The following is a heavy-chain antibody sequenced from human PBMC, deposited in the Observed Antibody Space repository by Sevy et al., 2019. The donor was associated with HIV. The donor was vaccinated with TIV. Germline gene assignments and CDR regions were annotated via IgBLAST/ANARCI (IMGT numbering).Heavy chain of an antibody. V-gene: IGHV3-30-3*01. Sequence: GGSLRLSCAASGFTFSSYAMHWVRQAPGKGLEWVAVISYDGSNKYYADSVKGRFTITRDNSKNTLYLQMNSLGAEDTTVYYCARDGRPITMVRGAKIRDAFDIWGQGTMVTVSS. CDR3: ARDGRPITMVRGAKIRDAFDI. CDR2: ISYDGSNK. CDR1: GFTFSSYA. J-gene: IGHJ3*02. D-gene: IGHD3-10*01.